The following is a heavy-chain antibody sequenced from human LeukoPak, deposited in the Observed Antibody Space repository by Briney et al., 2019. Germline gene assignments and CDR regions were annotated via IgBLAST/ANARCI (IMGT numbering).Heavy chain of an antibody. V-gene: IGHV1-69*04. CDR3: ARDLGDSSGYYYVGLGY. D-gene: IGHD3-22*01. CDR1: GCTFSSYA. J-gene: IGHJ4*02. CDR2: IIPILGIA. Sequence: SVKVSCKASGCTFSSYAISWVRQAPGQGLEWMGRIIPILGIANYAQKFQGRVTITADKSTSTAYMELSSLRSEDTAVYYCARDLGDSSGYYYVGLGYWGQGTLVTVSS.